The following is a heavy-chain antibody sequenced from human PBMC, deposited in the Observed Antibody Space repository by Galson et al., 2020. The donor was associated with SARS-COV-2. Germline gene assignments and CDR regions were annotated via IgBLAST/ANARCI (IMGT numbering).Heavy chain of an antibody. CDR1: GFSVSSNY. CDR2: IHNTGST. V-gene: IGHV3-66*02. Sequence: GESLKISCAGSGFSVSSNYMNWVRQAPGKGLEWVSAIHNTGSTYYADSVKGRFTISRDNSKNTLYLQMNSLRVEDTAGYYCTRDCCSGSYFGYWGRGTLVTVSS. D-gene: IGHD1-26*01. J-gene: IGHJ4*02. CDR3: TRDCCSGSYFGY.